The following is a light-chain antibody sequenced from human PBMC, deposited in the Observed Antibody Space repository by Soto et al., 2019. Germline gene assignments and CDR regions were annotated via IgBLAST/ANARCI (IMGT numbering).Light chain of an antibody. Sequence: EIVMTQSPATLSVSPGERATLSCRASQSVSSNLAWYQQKPGQAPRLLIYGASTGATGIPARFSGSGSGTEFTLTISSLQSEDCAVYYCQQYNNWPGWTFGQGTKVEIK. J-gene: IGKJ1*01. CDR3: QQYNNWPGWT. CDR1: QSVSSN. V-gene: IGKV3-15*01. CDR2: GAS.